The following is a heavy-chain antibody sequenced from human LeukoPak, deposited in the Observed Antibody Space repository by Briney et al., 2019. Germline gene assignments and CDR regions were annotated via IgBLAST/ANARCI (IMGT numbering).Heavy chain of an antibody. CDR2: ISSSSSYI. D-gene: IGHD5-18*01. CDR1: GFTFSSYS. Sequence: PGGSLRLSCAASGFTFSSYSMNWVRQAPGKGLEWVSSISSSSSYIYYADSVKGRFTISRDNAKNSLYLQMNSLRAEDTAVYYCARTRGYSYGSFDYWGQRTLVTVSS. V-gene: IGHV3-21*01. J-gene: IGHJ4*02. CDR3: ARTRGYSYGSFDY.